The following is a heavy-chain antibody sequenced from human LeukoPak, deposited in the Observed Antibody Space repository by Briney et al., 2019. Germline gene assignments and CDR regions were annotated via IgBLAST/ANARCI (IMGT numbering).Heavy chain of an antibody. J-gene: IGHJ4*02. CDR3: VRERGSIGTDLHF. CDR2: ISSRSGYI. CDR1: GFIFGDYS. V-gene: IGHV3-21*01. Sequence: PGGSLRLSCAASGFIFGDYSMNWVRQAPGQGLDWVSSISSRSGYIYYAESVKGRFTISRDNAKNSLYLQMNSLRAEDTAVYYCVRERGSIGTDLHFWGQGTLVTVSS. D-gene: IGHD1-1*01.